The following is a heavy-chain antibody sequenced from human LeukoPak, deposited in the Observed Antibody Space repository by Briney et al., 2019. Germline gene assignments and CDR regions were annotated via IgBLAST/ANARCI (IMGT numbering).Heavy chain of an antibody. CDR2: ISGSGGST. Sequence: GGSLRLSCAASGFTFSSYAMSWVRQAPGKGLEWVSAISGSGGSTYYADSVKGRFTISRDNSKNTLYLQMSSLRAEDTAVYYCAKVVVPAAIAYYYYGMDVWGQGTTVTVSS. D-gene: IGHD2-2*02. J-gene: IGHJ6*02. V-gene: IGHV3-23*01. CDR1: GFTFSSYA. CDR3: AKVVVPAAIAYYYYGMDV.